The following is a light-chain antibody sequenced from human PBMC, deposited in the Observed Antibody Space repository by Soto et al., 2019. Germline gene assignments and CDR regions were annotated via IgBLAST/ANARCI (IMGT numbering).Light chain of an antibody. CDR3: QQYKSFSLT. J-gene: IGKJ4*01. V-gene: IGKV1-5*03. CDR2: KTS. CDR1: QSISSW. Sequence: DIQMTQSPSTLSASVGDRVTITCRASQSISSWLAWYQQKPGKAPKLLIYKTSNLESGVPSRFSGSGSGTEFSLTISSLQPDDFATYYCQQYKSFSLTFGGGTRVVVK.